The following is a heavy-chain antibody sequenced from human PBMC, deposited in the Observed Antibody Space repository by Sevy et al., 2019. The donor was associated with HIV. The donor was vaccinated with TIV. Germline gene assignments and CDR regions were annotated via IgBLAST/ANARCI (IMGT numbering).Heavy chain of an antibody. J-gene: IGHJ4*02. V-gene: IGHV3-30*18. CDR3: PQDLHPPGPVRGTNFDY. CDR2: ISYEGSNI. Sequence: GGSLRLSCAASALTFTRYAFHWVRQAPGKGPEWLGVISYEGSNIYYGPSVKGRFTISRDNSKNTLYLQMNDMRTEDSDVYDCPQDLHPPGPVRGTNFDYWGRGTLVTVSS. CDR1: ALTFTRYA. D-gene: IGHD1-1*01.